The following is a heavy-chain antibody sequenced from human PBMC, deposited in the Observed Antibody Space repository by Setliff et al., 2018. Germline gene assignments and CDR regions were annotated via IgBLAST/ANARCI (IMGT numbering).Heavy chain of an antibody. J-gene: IGHJ4*02. CDR1: GYSISSDCF. D-gene: IGHD3-3*01. CDR2: INHSGST. V-gene: IGHV4-38-2*01. CDR3: RFWSGYYKNDY. Sequence: SETLSLTCAVSGYSISSDCFWGWVRQPPGKGLEWIGEINHSGSTNYIPSLKSRLTISVDTSKNQFSLKLSSVTAADTAMYYCRFWSGYYKNDYWGQGTLVTVSS.